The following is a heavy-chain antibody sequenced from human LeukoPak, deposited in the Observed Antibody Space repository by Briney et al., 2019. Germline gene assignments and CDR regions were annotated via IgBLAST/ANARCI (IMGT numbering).Heavy chain of an antibody. CDR3: ARLRGVYSFDY. Sequence: GGSLRLSCAVPGFTFSDYYMSWIRQAPGKGLEWVANIKPDGSEKYYVDSVKGRFTIYRDNGRTSLFLQMNSLRAEDTAVYYCARLRGVYSFDYWGQGTLVTVSS. V-gene: IGHV3-7*01. J-gene: IGHJ4*02. CDR2: IKPDGSEK. CDR1: GFTFSDYY. D-gene: IGHD3-10*01.